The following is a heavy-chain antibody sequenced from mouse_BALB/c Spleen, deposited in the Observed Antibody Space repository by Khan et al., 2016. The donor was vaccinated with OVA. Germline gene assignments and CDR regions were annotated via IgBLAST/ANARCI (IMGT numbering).Heavy chain of an antibody. D-gene: IGHD4-1*01. J-gene: IGHJ2*01. CDR2: INPYNGGT. CDR1: GYTFTNYV. Sequence: IQLVQSGPELVKPGASVKMSCKASGYTFTNYVLHWVKQKPGQGLEWIGYINPYNGGTKYNEKFKGKATLASTTSSITAYIDLSSLTSEDSSVYYCARGNWQSYYFDYWGQGTTLTLAS. V-gene: IGHV1S136*01. CDR3: ARGNWQSYYFDY.